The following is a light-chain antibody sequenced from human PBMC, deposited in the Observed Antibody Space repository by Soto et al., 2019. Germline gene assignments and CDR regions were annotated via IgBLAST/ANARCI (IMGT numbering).Light chain of an antibody. J-gene: IGKJ2*01. CDR1: QSLLHSNGYNY. V-gene: IGKV2-28*01. CDR3: EQALQTPLYT. Sequence: DIVMTQSPLSLPVTPGEPASISCRSSQSLLHSNGYNYLDWYLQKPGQSPQLLIYLGSNRASGVPDRFSGSGSGTDFTLKISRVEAEDVGVYYCEQALQTPLYTFGQGTKLEIK. CDR2: LGS.